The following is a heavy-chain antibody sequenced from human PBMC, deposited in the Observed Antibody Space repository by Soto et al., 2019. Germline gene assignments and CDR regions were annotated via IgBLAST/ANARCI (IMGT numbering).Heavy chain of an antibody. V-gene: IGHV2-26*01. CDR1: GLSLSTGKLG. CDR3: ALIKDSSRTDCYLASFDP. CDR2: IFSNDDK. Sequence: QVTLKESGPVLVKPTETLTLTCTVSGLSLSTGKLGVSWIRQPPGKALEWLAHIFSNDDKSYSTSLRSRVTISKDTSRSQVVLTMTNMDPLDSGTYYCALIKDSSRTDCYLASFDPWGQGTLVTVSS. D-gene: IGHD2-2*01. J-gene: IGHJ5*02.